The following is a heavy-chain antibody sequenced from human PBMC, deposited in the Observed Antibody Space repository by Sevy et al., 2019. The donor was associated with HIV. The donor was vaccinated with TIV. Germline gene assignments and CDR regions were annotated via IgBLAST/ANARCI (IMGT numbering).Heavy chain of an antibody. D-gene: IGHD3-22*01. Sequence: GGSLRLSCAASEFTFSSYAMSWVRQAPGKGLEWVSSISGSGGETYYADSVKGRFTISRDKSKNTLYLQMNSLRVEDTAVYYCAKDMIVVVEEALDIWGQGTLVTVSS. CDR2: ISGSGGET. V-gene: IGHV3-23*01. J-gene: IGHJ3*02. CDR3: AKDMIVVVEEALDI. CDR1: EFTFSSYA.